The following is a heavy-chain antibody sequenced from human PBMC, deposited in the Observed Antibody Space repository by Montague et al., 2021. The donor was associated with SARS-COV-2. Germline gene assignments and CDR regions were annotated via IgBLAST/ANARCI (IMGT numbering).Heavy chain of an antibody. Sequence: SETLSLTCTVSGGSISSSSYYWGWIRQPPGKRLEWIGSIYYSGSTYYNPSLKSRVTISVDTSKNQFSLKLSSVTAADTAAYYCARDTRITMIVVVQGYGMDVWGQGTTVTVSS. CDR3: ARDTRITMIVVVQGYGMDV. D-gene: IGHD3-22*01. V-gene: IGHV4-39*07. CDR1: GGSISSSSYY. CDR2: IYYSGST. J-gene: IGHJ6*02.